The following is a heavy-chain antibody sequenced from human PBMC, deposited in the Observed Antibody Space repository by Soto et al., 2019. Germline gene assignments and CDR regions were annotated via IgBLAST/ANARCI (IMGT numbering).Heavy chain of an antibody. CDR2: IYWDDSK. CDR3: SHAYGGRSLY. V-gene: IGHV2-5*02. D-gene: IGHD1-26*01. CDR1: GFSLTTDRVG. Sequence: QITLKESGPTLVKPTQTLTLTCTFSGFSLTTDRVGVGWIRQPPGEALEWLAVIYWDDSKTYRPSLESRLTITKDTSTNQVALTLTNTDSADPAPYYCSHAYGGRSLYWGQGTLVTVSS. J-gene: IGHJ4*02.